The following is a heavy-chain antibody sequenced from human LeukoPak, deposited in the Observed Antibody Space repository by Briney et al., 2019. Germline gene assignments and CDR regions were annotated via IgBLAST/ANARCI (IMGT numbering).Heavy chain of an antibody. D-gene: IGHD1-26*01. Sequence: RAGSVRVSCTAIGGRFKSYGLSWVRQAPGQGLEGMGEIIPIVDRPNYAQTVEGRVTITADKSTNTTYMEISSLTSDDTAVYYCARDAQWELRAFDVGGRGTMFIVSP. CDR2: IIPIVDRP. V-gene: IGHV1-69*10. CDR3: ARDAQWELRAFDV. J-gene: IGHJ3*01. CDR1: GGRFKSYG.